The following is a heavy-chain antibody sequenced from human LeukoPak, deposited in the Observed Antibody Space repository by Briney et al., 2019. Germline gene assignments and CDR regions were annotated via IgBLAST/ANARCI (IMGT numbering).Heavy chain of an antibody. Sequence: PGGSLRLSCAASGFTFRSYAMSWVRQAPGKGLEWVSSISGGGISTYYADPVKGRFTISRDNSKNTLYLQMNSLRAEDTAVYYCAKDSDIVATIGDDAFDIWGQGTRVTVSS. CDR3: AKDSDIVATIGDDAFDI. D-gene: IGHD5-12*01. J-gene: IGHJ3*02. V-gene: IGHV3-23*01. CDR2: ISGGGIST. CDR1: GFTFRSYA.